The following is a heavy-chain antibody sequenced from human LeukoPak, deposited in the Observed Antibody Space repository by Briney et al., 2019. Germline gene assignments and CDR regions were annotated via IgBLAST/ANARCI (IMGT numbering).Heavy chain of an antibody. D-gene: IGHD6-19*01. CDR3: AKSGSGSYGYYFDY. J-gene: IGHJ4*02. CDR1: GFTFSIYV. V-gene: IGHV3-23*01. Sequence: GGSLRLSCAASGFTFSIYVMSWVRQAPGKGLEWVSSISASGASTYDADSVKGRFTISRDISKNTLYLQMNSLRAEDTAVYYCAKSGSGSYGYYFDYWGQGTLVTVSS. CDR2: ISASGAST.